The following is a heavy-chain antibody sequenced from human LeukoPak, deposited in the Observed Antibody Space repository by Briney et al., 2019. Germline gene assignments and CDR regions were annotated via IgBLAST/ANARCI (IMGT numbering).Heavy chain of an antibody. J-gene: IGHJ5*02. CDR3: AREGFDP. CDR2: IYHSGST. V-gene: IGHV4-59*01. Sequence: SETLSLTCTVSGGSISSYYWSWIRQPPGKGLEWIGYIYHSGSTNYNPSLKSRATISEDTSKNQFSLKLSSVTAADTAVYYCAREGFDPWGQGTLVTVSS. CDR1: GGSISSYY.